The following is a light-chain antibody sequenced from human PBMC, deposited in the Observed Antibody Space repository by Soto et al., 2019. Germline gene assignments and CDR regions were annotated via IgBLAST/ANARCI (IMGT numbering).Light chain of an antibody. CDR1: SSNIGAGYD. CDR3: QSSDSSLSGVV. CDR2: GNS. J-gene: IGLJ2*01. V-gene: IGLV1-40*01. Sequence: QSVLTQPPSVSGAPGQRVTISCTGSSSNIGAGYDVHWYQQLPGTAPKLLIYGNSNRPSGVLDRFSGSKSGTSASLAITGLQAEDDADYYCQSSDSSLSGVVFGGGTQLTVL.